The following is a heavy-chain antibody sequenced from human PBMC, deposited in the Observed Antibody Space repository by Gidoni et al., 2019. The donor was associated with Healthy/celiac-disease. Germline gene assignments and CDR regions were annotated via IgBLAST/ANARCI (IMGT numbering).Heavy chain of an antibody. CDR2: IYYSGST. CDR1: RASISSGDSY. CDR3: ARGEYGSGSYFHYNWFDP. V-gene: IGHV4-30-4*01. J-gene: IGHJ5*02. Sequence: VQLQESGPRLVKPSQTLSPAGTVSRASISSGDSYWRWIRQPPGKGLEWIGYIYYSGSTYYNPSIKSRVNISVDTSKNQFSLKLSSVTAADTAVYYCARGEYGSGSYFHYNWFDPWGQGTLVTVSS. D-gene: IGHD3-10*01.